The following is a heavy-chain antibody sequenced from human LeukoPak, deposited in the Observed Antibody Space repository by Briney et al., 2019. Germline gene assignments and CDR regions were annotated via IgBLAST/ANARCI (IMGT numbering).Heavy chain of an antibody. CDR1: GFTFSSYS. V-gene: IGHV3-48*02. CDR2: ISSSSSLI. Sequence: GGSLRLTCAAPGFTFSSYSMNWVRQAPGKGLEWVSYISSSSSLIYYADSVKGRFTTSRDNPKNSLYLQMNSLRDEDTAVYYCGREEDRLRLVDYGGQGTLVTVS. CDR3: GREEDRLRLVDY. J-gene: IGHJ4*02. D-gene: IGHD2-2*01.